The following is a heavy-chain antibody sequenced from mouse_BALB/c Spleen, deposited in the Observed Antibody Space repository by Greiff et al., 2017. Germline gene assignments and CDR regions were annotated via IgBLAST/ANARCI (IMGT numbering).Heavy chain of an antibody. Sequence: EVKLVESGGGLVKPGGSLKLSCAASGFTFSDYYMYWVRQTPEKRLEWVATISDGGSYTYYPDSVKGRFTISRDNAKNNLYLQMSSLKSEDTAMYYCARGGDSSGYYAMDYWGQGTSVTVSS. D-gene: IGHD3-2*01. CDR2: ISDGGSYT. V-gene: IGHV5-4*02. CDR1: GFTFSDYY. J-gene: IGHJ4*01. CDR3: ARGGDSSGYYAMDY.